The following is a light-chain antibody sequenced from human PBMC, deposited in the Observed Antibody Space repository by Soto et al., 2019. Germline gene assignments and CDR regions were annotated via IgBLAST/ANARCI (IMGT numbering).Light chain of an antibody. J-gene: IGKJ4*01. CDR2: DTS. CDR3: HQRGDWPT. CDR1: QNVNYY. Sequence: EIVVTQSPATLSLSPGDRATLSCRTSQNVNYYLAWYQQKPGQAPRLLIYDTSNRASGIPARFTGSGSGTDFTLTISSREPEDFAVYYCHQRGDWPTFGGGTKVEIK. V-gene: IGKV3-11*01.